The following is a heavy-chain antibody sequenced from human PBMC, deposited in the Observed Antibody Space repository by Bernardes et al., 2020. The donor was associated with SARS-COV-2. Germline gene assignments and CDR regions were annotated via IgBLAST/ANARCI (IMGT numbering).Heavy chain of an antibody. CDR2: ISSSGSTI. CDR3: ARGGGRWLQKFDY. D-gene: IGHD5-12*01. CDR1: GFTFSSYE. Sequence: GGSLRLSCAASGFTFSSYEMNWVRQAPGKGLEWVSYISSSGSTIYYADSVKGRFTISRDNAKNSLYLQMNSLRAEDTAVYYCARGGGRWLQKFDYWGQGTLVTVSS. J-gene: IGHJ4*02. V-gene: IGHV3-48*03.